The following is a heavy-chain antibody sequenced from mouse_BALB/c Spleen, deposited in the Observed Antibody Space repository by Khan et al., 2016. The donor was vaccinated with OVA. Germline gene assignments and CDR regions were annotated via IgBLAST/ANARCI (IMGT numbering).Heavy chain of an antibody. CDR2: IRYDGDS. Sequence: EVQLQESGPGLVKPSQSLSLTCSVTGYSITSGYFWNWIRQFPGNKLEWMGYIRYDGDSNYNPSLKNRISITRDTSKNQFFRKLNSVTTEDTATFYCPRGGGSGPALFAYWGQGTLVTVSP. CDR3: PRGGGSGPALFAY. V-gene: IGHV3-6*02. J-gene: IGHJ3*01. D-gene: IGHD3-1*01. CDR1: GYSITSGYF.